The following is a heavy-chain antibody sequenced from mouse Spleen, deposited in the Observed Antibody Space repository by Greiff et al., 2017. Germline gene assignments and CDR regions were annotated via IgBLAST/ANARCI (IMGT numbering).Heavy chain of an antibody. V-gene: IGHV14-3*02. J-gene: IGHJ1*01. CDR2: IDPANGNT. Sequence: EVQLQQSGAELVKPGASVKLSCTASGFNIKDTYMHWVKQRPEQGLEWIGRIDPANGNTKYDPKFQGKATITADTSSNTAYLQLSSLTSEDTAVYYCARDTTASYWYFDVWGAGTTVTVSS. D-gene: IGHD1-2*01. CDR1: GFNIKDTY. CDR3: ARDTTASYWYFDV.